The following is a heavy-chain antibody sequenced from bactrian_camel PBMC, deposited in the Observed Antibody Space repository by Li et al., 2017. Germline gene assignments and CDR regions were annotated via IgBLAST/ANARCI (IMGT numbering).Heavy chain of an antibody. J-gene: IGHJ4*01. Sequence: VQLVESGGGSVQAGGSLRLSCKVSGSTTIHYCMGWFRQAPGKEREGVAAIDRDGSSRYADSVKGRFTLSKDNTKNTMYLQMNSLKPEDTGLYFCAARVCYYGTSIVFFSSSYTYWGQGTQVTVS. CDR1: GSTTIHYC. CDR2: IDRDGSS. V-gene: IGHV3S26*01. D-gene: IGHD6*01. CDR3: AARVCYYGTSIVFFSSSYTY.